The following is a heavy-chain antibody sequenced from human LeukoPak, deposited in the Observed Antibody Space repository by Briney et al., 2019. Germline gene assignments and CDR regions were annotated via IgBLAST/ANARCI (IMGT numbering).Heavy chain of an antibody. V-gene: IGHV3-53*01. CDR2: IYSGGTT. CDR1: GLTINSNY. J-gene: IGHJ4*02. Sequence: GGSLRLSCAASGLTINSNYMNWVRQAPGKGLQWVSVIYSGGTTYYADSVKGRFTISRDNSKNTLYPQMNSLRAEDTAVYYCARALLVRNGYNYSPNYFDYWGQGTLDTVSS. CDR3: ARALLVRNGYNYSPNYFDY. D-gene: IGHD5-24*01.